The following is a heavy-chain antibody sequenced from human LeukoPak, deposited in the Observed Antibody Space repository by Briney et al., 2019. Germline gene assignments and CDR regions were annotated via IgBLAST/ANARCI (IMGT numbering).Heavy chain of an antibody. CDR2: IRYDGSNK. J-gene: IGHJ6*03. CDR3: ARGIYPGLRYFVYYMDV. D-gene: IGHD3-9*01. CDR1: GFTFSSYG. Sequence: PGGSLRLSCAASGFTFSSYGMHWVRQAPGKGLEWVAFIRYDGSNKYYADSVKGRFTISRDNAKNSLYLQMNSLRAEDTAVYYCARGIYPGLRYFVYYMDVWGKGTTVTVSS. V-gene: IGHV3-30*02.